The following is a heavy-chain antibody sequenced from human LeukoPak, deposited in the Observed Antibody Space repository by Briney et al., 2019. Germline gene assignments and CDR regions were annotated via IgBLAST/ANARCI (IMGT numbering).Heavy chain of an antibody. CDR2: INHGGST. CDR1: GGSFSGYY. J-gene: IGHJ6*02. CDR3: ARTWYYGSGSYYNLYYYYGMDV. V-gene: IGHV4-34*01. D-gene: IGHD3-10*01. Sequence: PSETLSLTCAVYGGSFSGYYWSWIRQPPGKGLEWIGEINHGGSTNYNPSLKSRVTISVDTSKNQFSLKLSSVTAADTAVYYCARTWYYGSGSYYNLYYYYGMDVWGQGTTVTVSS.